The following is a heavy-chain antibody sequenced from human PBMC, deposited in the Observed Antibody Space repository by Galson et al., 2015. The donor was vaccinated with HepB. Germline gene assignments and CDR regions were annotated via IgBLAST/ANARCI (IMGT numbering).Heavy chain of an antibody. Sequence: TLSLTCTVSGASISYGDYYWNWIRQPPGKGLEWIGYIDYSGSPSYNPSLKSRLTILEDTSKNQFSLKLSSVTAADTAVYYCARGSRGHCSSITCLDSFDIWGQGTMVTVSS. CDR3: ARGSRGHCSSITCLDSFDI. CDR1: GASISYGDYY. D-gene: IGHD2-2*01. CDR2: IDYSGSP. V-gene: IGHV4-30-4*01. J-gene: IGHJ3*02.